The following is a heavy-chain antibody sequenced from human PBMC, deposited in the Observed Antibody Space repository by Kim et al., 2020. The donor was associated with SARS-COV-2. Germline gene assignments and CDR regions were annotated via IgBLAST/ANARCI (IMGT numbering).Heavy chain of an antibody. Sequence: SETLSLTCTVSGGSISSGGYYWSWIRQHPGKGLEWIGYIYYSGSTYYNPSLKSRVTISVDTSKNQFSLKLSSVTAADTAVYYCARVYCSSTSCYLDYWGQGTLVTVSS. CDR1: GGSISSGGYY. CDR3: ARVYCSSTSCYLDY. J-gene: IGHJ4*02. D-gene: IGHD2-2*01. CDR2: IYYSGST. V-gene: IGHV4-31*03.